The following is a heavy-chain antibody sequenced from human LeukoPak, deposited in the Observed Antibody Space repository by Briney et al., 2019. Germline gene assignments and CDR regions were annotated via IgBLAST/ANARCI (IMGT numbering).Heavy chain of an antibody. Sequence: SETLSLTCAVYGGSFSGYYWSWIRQPPGKGLEWIGEINHSGSTNYDPSLKSRVTISVDTSKNQFSLKLSSVTAADTAVYYCARGKQWLTRFDYWGQGTLVTVSS. CDR2: INHSGST. J-gene: IGHJ4*02. V-gene: IGHV4-34*01. D-gene: IGHD6-19*01. CDR3: ARGKQWLTRFDY. CDR1: GGSFSGYY.